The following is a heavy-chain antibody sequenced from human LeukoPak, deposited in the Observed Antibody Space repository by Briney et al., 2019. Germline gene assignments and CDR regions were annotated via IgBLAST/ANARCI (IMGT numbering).Heavy chain of an antibody. V-gene: IGHV3-21*01. J-gene: IGHJ4*02. D-gene: IGHD6-6*01. Sequence: KPGGSLRLSCAASGFTFDDYAMHWVRQAPGKGLEWVSSISSSSSYIYYADSVKGRFTISRDNAKNSLYLQMNSLRAEDTAVYYCARVISSSSYFAVGYWGQGTLVTVSS. CDR1: GFTFDDYA. CDR2: ISSSSSYI. CDR3: ARVISSSSYFAVGY.